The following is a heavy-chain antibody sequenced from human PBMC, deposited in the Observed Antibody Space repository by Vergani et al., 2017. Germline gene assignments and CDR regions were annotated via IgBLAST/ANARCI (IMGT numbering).Heavy chain of an antibody. CDR2: IHYSGRT. V-gene: IGHV4-30-4*08. J-gene: IGHJ5*02. D-gene: IGHD3-10*01. CDR3: ARSTYYYGSGSYPWFDP. CDR1: GGSISGGDFF. Sequence: QVQLQESGPGLVKPSQTLSLTCTVSGGSISGGDFFWSWIRQPPGKGLEWVGYIHYSGRTYYNPSLKSRISISVDTSKNQFSLKLRSVTAADTAGYYCARSTYYYGSGSYPWFDPWGQGTLVTVSS.